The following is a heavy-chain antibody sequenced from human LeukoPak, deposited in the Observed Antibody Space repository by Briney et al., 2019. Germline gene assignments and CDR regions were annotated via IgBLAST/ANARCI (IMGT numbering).Heavy chain of an antibody. Sequence: PSETLSLTCAVSGYSITTGSYWGWIRQPPGKGLEWIGSIYHSGSTYYNPSLKSRVTISVDTPKNHFSLKLSSVTAADTAVYYCARLDGNCYFDLWGRGTLVTVSS. J-gene: IGHJ2*01. D-gene: IGHD5-24*01. CDR1: GYSITTGSY. CDR2: IYHSGST. CDR3: ARLDGNCYFDL. V-gene: IGHV4-38-2*01.